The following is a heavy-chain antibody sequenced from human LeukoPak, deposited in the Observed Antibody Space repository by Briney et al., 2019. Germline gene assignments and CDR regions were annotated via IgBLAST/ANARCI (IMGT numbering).Heavy chain of an antibody. J-gene: IGHJ4*02. Sequence: SETLSLTCTVSGGSISSYYWSWIRQPPGKGLEWIGYIYYSGSTNYNPSLKSRVTISVDTSKNQFSLKLSSVTAADTAVYYCARGLAQQPSIKFDYWGQGTLVTVSS. CDR1: GGSISSYY. D-gene: IGHD6-13*01. CDR3: ARGLAQQPSIKFDY. CDR2: IYYSGST. V-gene: IGHV4-59*12.